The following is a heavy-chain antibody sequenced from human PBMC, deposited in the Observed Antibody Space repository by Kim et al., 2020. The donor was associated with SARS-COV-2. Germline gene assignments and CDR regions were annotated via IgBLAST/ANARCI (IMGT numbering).Heavy chain of an antibody. CDR2: IHPDAVT. J-gene: IGHJ4*02. Sequence: GGSLRLSCAASGFIVSGKFMHWDRQAPGKGLEWVSDIHPDAVTHYSDSVKGRFTISSDNSKNTLYLQMSSLRIEDTAVYYCARGSGYIIDYWGQGTLVTVSS. CDR3: ARGSGYIIDY. D-gene: IGHD3-22*01. V-gene: IGHV3-66*02. CDR1: GFIVSGKF.